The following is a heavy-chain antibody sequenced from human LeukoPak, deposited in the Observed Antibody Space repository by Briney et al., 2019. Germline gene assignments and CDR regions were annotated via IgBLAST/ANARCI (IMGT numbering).Heavy chain of an antibody. CDR1: GFTFSSYS. CDR2: ISSSSSYI. V-gene: IGHV3-21*01. J-gene: IGHJ4*02. CDR3: ARDLWGITMIVGPIEDY. D-gene: IGHD3-22*01. Sequence: GGSLRLSCAASGFTFSSYSMSWVRQAPGKGLGWVSSISSSSSYIYYADSVKGRFTISRDNAKNSLYLQMNSLRAEDTAVYYCARDLWGITMIVGPIEDYWGQGTLVTVSS.